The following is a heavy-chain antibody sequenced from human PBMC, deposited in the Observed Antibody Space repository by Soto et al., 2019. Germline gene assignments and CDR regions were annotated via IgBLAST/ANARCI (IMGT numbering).Heavy chain of an antibody. CDR3: ARAEYSSSWYDYFDY. CDR2: IIPIFGTA. CDR1: GGTFSSYA. J-gene: IGHJ4*02. V-gene: IGHV1-69*01. D-gene: IGHD6-13*01. Sequence: QVQLVQSGAEVKKPGSSVKVSCKASGGTFSSYAITWVRQAPGQGLEWMGGIIPIFGTATYAQKFQGRVTITADESTSTAYMELSSLRSEDTAVYYCARAEYSSSWYDYFDYWGQGTLVTVSS.